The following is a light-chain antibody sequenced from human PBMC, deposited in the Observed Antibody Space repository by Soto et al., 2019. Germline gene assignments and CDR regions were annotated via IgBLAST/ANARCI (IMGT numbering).Light chain of an antibody. CDR1: QSVINSY. V-gene: IGKV3-20*01. CDR3: QQYGTSPRT. Sequence: EIVLTQSPATLSLSPGERASLSSRASQSVINSYLAWYQQKPGQAPRLLIFGAFNRATGIPDRFSGSGSGTDFTLTISRLEPEDFAVYYCQQYGTSPRTFGQGTKVEIK. CDR2: GAF. J-gene: IGKJ2*01.